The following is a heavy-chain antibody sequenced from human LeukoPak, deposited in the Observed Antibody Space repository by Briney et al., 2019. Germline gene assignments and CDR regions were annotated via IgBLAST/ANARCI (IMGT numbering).Heavy chain of an antibody. D-gene: IGHD6-13*01. CDR1: GGSISSGGYY. CDR3: ARARYSSSSYYYGMDV. V-gene: IGHV4-31*03. CDR2: IYYSGST. Sequence: PSQTLSLTCTVSGGSISSGGYYWSWIRQHPGKGLEWIGYIYYSGSTYYNPSLKSRVTISVDTSKNQFSLKLSSVTAADTAVYYCARARYSSSSYYYGMDVWGQGTTVTVSS. J-gene: IGHJ6*02.